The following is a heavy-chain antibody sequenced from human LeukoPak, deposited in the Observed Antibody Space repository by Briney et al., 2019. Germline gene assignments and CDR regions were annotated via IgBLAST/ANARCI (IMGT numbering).Heavy chain of an antibody. J-gene: IGHJ6*04. CDR1: GGSISSGGYS. CDR2: IYHSGST. D-gene: IGHD6-6*01. Sequence: PSETLSLTCAVSGGSISSGGYSWSWIRQPPGKGLEWIGYIYHSGSTYYNPSLKSRVTISVDRSKNQFSLKLSSVTAADTAVYYCARDQRSSSAPDVWGKGTTVTVSS. V-gene: IGHV4-30-2*01. CDR3: ARDQRSSSAPDV.